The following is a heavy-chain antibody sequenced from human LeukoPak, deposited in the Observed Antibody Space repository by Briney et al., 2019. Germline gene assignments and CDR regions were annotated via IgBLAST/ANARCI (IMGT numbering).Heavy chain of an antibody. CDR3: ARDFVETGVVGFDM. D-gene: IGHD2-8*02. J-gene: IGHJ3*02. CDR1: GDSIGTYF. V-gene: IGHV4-4*07. CDR2: VYDGGRT. Sequence: SETLSLTCTVSGDSIGTYFWNWIRQSAGEGLEWIGHVYDGGRTNYNPSLKGRVTISVDTSRNLFSLRLSSVTAADMAVYYCARDFVETGVVGFDMWGQGTMVTVSS.